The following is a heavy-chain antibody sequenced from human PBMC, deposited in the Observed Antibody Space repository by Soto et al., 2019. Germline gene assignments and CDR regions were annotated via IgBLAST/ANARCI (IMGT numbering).Heavy chain of an antibody. CDR2: ISSSSSYI. D-gene: IGHD4-4*01. CDR3: ARARRDGYSNYYDDYGMDV. V-gene: IGHV3-21*01. CDR1: GFTFSSYN. J-gene: IGHJ6*02. Sequence: EVQLVESGGGLVKPGGSLRLSCAASGFTFSSYNMNWVRQAPGKGLEWVSSISSSSSYIYYADSVKGRFTISRDNAKNSTYLQTSSVRAEETAVYYCARARRDGYSNYYDDYGMDVWGQGTTVTVSS.